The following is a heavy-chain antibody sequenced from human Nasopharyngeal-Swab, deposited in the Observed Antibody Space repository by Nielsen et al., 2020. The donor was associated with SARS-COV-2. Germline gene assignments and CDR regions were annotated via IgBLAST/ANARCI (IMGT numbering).Heavy chain of an antibody. CDR2: INAGNGNT. CDR1: GYTFTSYA. Sequence: ASVKVSCKASGYTFTSYAMHWVRQAPGQRLEWMGWINAGNGNTKYSQKFQGRVTITRDTSASTAYMELSSLRSEDTAVYYCASPARGYSSSWYEFDYWGQGTLVTVSS. V-gene: IGHV1-3*01. CDR3: ASPARGYSSSWYEFDY. J-gene: IGHJ4*02. D-gene: IGHD6-13*01.